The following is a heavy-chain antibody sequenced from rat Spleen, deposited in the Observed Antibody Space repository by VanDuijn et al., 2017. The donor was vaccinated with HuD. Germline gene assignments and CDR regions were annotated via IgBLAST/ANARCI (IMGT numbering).Heavy chain of an antibody. CDR2: ISYDGSST. CDR1: GFTFSDYN. J-gene: IGHJ4*01. V-gene: IGHV5-7*01. CDR3: KTAALYVGYPMDA. Sequence: EVQLVESGGGLVQPGRSLKLSCAASGFTFSDYNMAWVRQAPKKGLEWVATISYDGSSTYYRDSVKGRFTISRDNAKSTLYLQMDSLRSEDTATYYGKTAALYVGYPMDAWGQGASVTVSS. D-gene: IGHD1-11*01.